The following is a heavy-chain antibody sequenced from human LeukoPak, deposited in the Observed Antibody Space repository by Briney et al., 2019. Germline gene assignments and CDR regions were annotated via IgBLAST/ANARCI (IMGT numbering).Heavy chain of an antibody. Sequence: SETLSLTCAVYGGSFSGYYWSWTRQPPGKGLEWIGEINHSGSTNYNPSLKSRVTISVDTSKNQFSLKLSSVTAADTAVYYCARAGRGYYDSSGYYSRWGQGTLVTVSS. CDR1: GGSFSGYY. CDR3: ARAGRGYYDSSGYYSR. CDR2: INHSGST. V-gene: IGHV4-34*01. D-gene: IGHD3-22*01. J-gene: IGHJ4*02.